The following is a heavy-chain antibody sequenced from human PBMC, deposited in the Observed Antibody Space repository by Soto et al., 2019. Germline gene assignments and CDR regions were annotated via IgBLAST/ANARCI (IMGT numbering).Heavy chain of an antibody. D-gene: IGHD6-13*01. V-gene: IGHV3-23*01. J-gene: IGHJ4*02. CDR3: AKAFSWYDY. CDR2: ISGSGGST. CDR1: GFTFSSYA. Sequence: EVQLLESGGGLIQPGGSLRLSCAASGFTFSSYAMNWVRQAPGKGLEWVSGISGSGGSTYYADSVKGRFTISRDNSENRLYLQMGSLRDEDTAVDYCAKAFSWYDYWGQGTLVTVSS.